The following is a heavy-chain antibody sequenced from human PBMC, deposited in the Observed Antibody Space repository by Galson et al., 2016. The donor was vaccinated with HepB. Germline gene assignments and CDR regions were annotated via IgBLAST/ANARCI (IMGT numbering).Heavy chain of an antibody. CDR1: GFTFSSYR. CDR2: INSDGTT. J-gene: IGHJ6*03. V-gene: IGHV3-74*03. D-gene: IGHD3-3*01. CDR3: ARDQYDFWSGRSYYYYMDV. Sequence: SLRLSCAASGFTFSSYRMNWVRQPPGKGLVWVARINSDGTTTYADSVEGRFTISRDDADNTLYLQMNSLRVEDTAVYYCARDQYDFWSGRSYYYYMDVWGQGTLVTVSS.